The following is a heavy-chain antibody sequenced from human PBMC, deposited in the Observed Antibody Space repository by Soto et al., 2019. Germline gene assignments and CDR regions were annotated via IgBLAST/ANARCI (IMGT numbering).Heavy chain of an antibody. CDR3: ARVLWFGELFPTYYYGMDV. Sequence: GSVKVSCKASGYTFTNYGMPLVGPAPRQKRYWMGWINAGNGNTKYSQKFQGRVTFTRDTSANTAYMELSSLRSEDTAVYYCARVLWFGELFPTYYYGMDVWGQGTTVTVSS. D-gene: IGHD3-10*01. J-gene: IGHJ6*02. CDR2: INAGNGNT. V-gene: IGHV1-3*01. CDR1: GYTFTNYG.